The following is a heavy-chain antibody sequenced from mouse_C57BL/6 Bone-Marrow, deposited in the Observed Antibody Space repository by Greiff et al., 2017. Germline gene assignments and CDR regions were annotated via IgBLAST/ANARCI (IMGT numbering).Heavy chain of an antibody. V-gene: IGHV5-6*02. CDR2: ISSGGSYT. Sequence: EVKLVESGGDLVKPGGSLKLSCAASGFTFSSYGMSWVRQTPDKRLEWVATISSGGSYTYYPDSVKGRFTISRDNAKNTLYLQMSSLKSEDTAMYYCARRGQLRLRDAMDYWGQGTSVTVSS. D-gene: IGHD3-2*02. J-gene: IGHJ4*01. CDR3: ARRGQLRLRDAMDY. CDR1: GFTFSSYG.